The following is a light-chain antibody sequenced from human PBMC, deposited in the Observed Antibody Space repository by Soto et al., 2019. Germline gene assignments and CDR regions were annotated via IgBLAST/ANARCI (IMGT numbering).Light chain of an antibody. V-gene: IGKV1-9*01. J-gene: IGKJ4*01. CDR2: AAT. Sequence: IPLTQSPTSLSASEGDSVSITCRASQGISNSLAWYQHKAGQAPKLLIYAATTLQSGVPSRFRASGSGTEFTLTISSLQPEDFATYYCQQLIFFPLTFGGGTKVEVK. CDR1: QGISNS. CDR3: QQLIFFPLT.